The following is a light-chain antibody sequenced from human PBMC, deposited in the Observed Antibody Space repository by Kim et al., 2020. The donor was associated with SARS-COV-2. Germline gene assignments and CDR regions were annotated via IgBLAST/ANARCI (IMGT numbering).Light chain of an antibody. CDR2: AAY. J-gene: IGKJ5*01. Sequence: SVGDRVTISCRASQSITSYVNWYQHTAEKGPKLLIYAAYSLQSGGPSRFSGSGSGTDFTLTISSLQPEDFATYSCQQTYSFPQITFGQGTRLEIK. V-gene: IGKV1-39*01. CDR3: QQTYSFPQIT. CDR1: QSITSY.